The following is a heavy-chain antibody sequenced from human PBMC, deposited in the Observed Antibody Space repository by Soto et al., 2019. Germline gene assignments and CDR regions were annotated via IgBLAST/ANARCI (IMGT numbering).Heavy chain of an antibody. CDR1: DDSINSDKYY. CDR2: IYYRGNA. Sequence: QLQLQESGPGLVKPSETLSLTCSVSDDSINSDKYYWGWIRQPPGKGLEWIGSIYYRGNAYYNPSLQTLFTMSLDKSKSQFSLKLNSVTAADSAVYFCARLEGLATISYYFDFWGPGALVTVSS. D-gene: IGHD3-9*01. CDR3: ARLEGLATISYYFDF. V-gene: IGHV4-39*01. J-gene: IGHJ4*02.